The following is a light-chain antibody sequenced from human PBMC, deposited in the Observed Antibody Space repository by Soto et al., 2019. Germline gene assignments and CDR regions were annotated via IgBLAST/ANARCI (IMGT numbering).Light chain of an antibody. V-gene: IGLV2-14*03. CDR1: SSDVGGYNY. CDR2: DVS. CDR3: SSFTSRYTLVL. J-gene: IGLJ2*01. Sequence: QSALTQPASVSGSPGQSITISCTGTSSDVGGYNYVSWYQQHPGKAPKLLIYDVSDRPSGVSNRFSGSKSGNTASLTISGFQAEDEADYYCSSFTSRYTLVLFGGGTKLTVL.